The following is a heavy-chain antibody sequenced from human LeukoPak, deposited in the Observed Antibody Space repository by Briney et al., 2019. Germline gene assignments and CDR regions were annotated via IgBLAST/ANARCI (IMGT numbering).Heavy chain of an antibody. CDR3: ALTSGYDSLGFDP. Sequence: SETLSLTCTVSGGSVSSGSYYWSWMRQPRGKGLEWIGYIYYSGSTNYNPSLKSRVTISVDTSKNQFSLKLSSVTAADTAVYYCALTSGYDSLGFDPWGQGTPVTVSS. CDR1: GGSVSSGSYY. D-gene: IGHD5-12*01. CDR2: IYYSGST. V-gene: IGHV4-61*01. J-gene: IGHJ5*02.